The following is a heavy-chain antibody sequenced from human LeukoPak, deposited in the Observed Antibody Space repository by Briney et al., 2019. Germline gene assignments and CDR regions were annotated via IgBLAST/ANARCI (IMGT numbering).Heavy chain of an antibody. CDR1: GYTFTGYY. J-gene: IGHJ3*02. D-gene: IGHD1-1*01. V-gene: IGHV1-2*02. Sequence: ASVKVSCKASGYTFTGYYMHWVRQAPGQGLEWMGWINPNSGGTNYAQKFQGRVTMTRDTSISTAYMELSRLRSDDTAVYYCARERYNWNDGRDAFDIWGQGTMVTVSS. CDR3: ARERYNWNDGRDAFDI. CDR2: INPNSGGT.